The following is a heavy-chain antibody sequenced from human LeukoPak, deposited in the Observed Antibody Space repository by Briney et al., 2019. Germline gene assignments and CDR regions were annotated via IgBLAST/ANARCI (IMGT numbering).Heavy chain of an antibody. Sequence: PTETLSLTCAVYGGSFSGYYWSWIRQPPGKGLEWIGEITHSGSTNYHPSLKSRVTISVDTSKNQFSLKLSSVTAADTAVYYCARGCDDSSGYYQYYFDYWGQGTLVTVSS. CDR1: GGSFSGYY. CDR3: ARGCDDSSGYYQYYFDY. D-gene: IGHD3-22*01. CDR2: ITHSGST. J-gene: IGHJ4*02. V-gene: IGHV4-34*01.